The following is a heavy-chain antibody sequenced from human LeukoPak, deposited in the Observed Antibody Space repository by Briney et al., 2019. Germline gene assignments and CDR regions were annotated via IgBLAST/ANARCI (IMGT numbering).Heavy chain of an antibody. CDR1: GDTFIPYT. Sequence: GASVKVSCKASGDTFIPYTFSWVRQAPGQRLEWMGWINAGNSNTKYSQRFQGRVTITRDTSASTAYMELSSLRSEDTAVYYCARDLDYDILTGPTSPDYWGQGTLVTVSS. CDR3: ARDLDYDILTGPTSPDY. J-gene: IGHJ4*02. V-gene: IGHV1-3*01. CDR2: INAGNSNT. D-gene: IGHD3-9*01.